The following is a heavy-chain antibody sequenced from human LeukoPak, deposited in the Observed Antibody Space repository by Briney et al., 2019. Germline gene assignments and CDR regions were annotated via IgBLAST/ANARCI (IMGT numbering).Heavy chain of an antibody. J-gene: IGHJ4*02. CDR2: ISSSGSTI. D-gene: IGHD5-12*01. V-gene: IGHV3-48*03. CDR1: GFTFSSYE. Sequence: PGGSLRLSCAASGFTFSSYEMHWVRQAPGKGLEWVSYISSSGSTIYYADSVKGRFTISRDNAKNLLFLQMNSLRAEDTAVYYCARGGLATDLDYWGQGTLVTVSS. CDR3: ARGGLATDLDY.